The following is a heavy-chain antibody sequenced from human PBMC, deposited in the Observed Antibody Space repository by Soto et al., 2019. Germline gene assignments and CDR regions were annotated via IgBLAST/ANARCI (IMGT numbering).Heavy chain of an antibody. CDR1: GFTFSTYA. J-gene: IGHJ4*02. D-gene: IGHD5-12*01. Sequence: GGSLRLSCAASGFTFSTYAMSWVRQAPGKGLEWVSAISGSGGSTYYADSVKGRFTISRDASKNTLYLQMNSLTAGDTAVYYCAKDVDMTFSPQDYWGQGTLVTVSS. V-gene: IGHV3-23*01. CDR3: AKDVDMTFSPQDY. CDR2: ISGSGGST.